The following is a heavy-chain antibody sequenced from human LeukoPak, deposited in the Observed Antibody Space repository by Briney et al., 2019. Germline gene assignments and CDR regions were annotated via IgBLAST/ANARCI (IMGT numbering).Heavy chain of an antibody. V-gene: IGHV1-8*01. Sequence: ASVKVSCKASGYTFTSYDINWVRQATGQELEWMGWMNPNSGNTGYAQKFQGRVTMTRNTSISTAYMELSSLRSEDTAVYYCARGSDSSSWYGNWFDPWGQGTLVTVSS. D-gene: IGHD6-13*01. J-gene: IGHJ5*02. CDR3: ARGSDSSSWYGNWFDP. CDR2: MNPNSGNT. CDR1: GYTFTSYD.